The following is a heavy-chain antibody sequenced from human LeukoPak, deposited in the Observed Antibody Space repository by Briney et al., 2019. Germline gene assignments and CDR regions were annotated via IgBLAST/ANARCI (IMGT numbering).Heavy chain of an antibody. CDR1: GFIFNNYA. Sequence: GGSLRLSCAASGFIFNNYAMSWVRQTPGKGLEWVSTVSGGGSEKNYADSVKGRSTISRDNSKNTLYLQMNSLRAADTAVYYCARDKGKSYLSSFDYWGQGTLVTVSS. J-gene: IGHJ4*02. CDR2: VSGGGSEK. V-gene: IGHV3-23*01. CDR3: ARDKGKSYLSSFDY. D-gene: IGHD2-2*01.